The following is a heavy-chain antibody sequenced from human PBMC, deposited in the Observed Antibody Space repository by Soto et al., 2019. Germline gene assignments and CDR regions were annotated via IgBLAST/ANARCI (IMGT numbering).Heavy chain of an antibody. V-gene: IGHV1-18*01. Sequence: ASVKVSCKASGNTFASHGFSWVRQAPGQGLEWMGWVSGFNGQTNYALKFQGRVTLTTDASTSTAYMELRSLRSDDTAVYFCARVDPRGVAVVRDYWGQGTLVTVSS. D-gene: IGHD3-10*01. CDR3: ARVDPRGVAVVRDY. J-gene: IGHJ4*02. CDR2: VSGFNGQT. CDR1: GNTFASHG.